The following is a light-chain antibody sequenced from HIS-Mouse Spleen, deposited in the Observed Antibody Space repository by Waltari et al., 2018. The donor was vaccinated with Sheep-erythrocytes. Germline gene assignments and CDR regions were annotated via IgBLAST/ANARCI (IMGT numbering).Light chain of an antibody. CDR1: SSDVGGYNY. Sequence: QSALTQPPSASGSPGQSVTISCTGTSSDVGGYNYVSWYQQHPGKAPKLMIYEVSKRPSGGPDRFYGSKSGNTASLTVSGLQAEDEADYYCSSYAGSNNYVFGTGTKVTVL. CDR2: EVS. CDR3: SSYAGSNNYV. V-gene: IGLV2-8*01. J-gene: IGLJ1*01.